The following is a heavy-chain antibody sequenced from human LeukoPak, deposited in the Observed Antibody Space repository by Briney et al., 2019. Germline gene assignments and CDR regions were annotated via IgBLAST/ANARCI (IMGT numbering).Heavy chain of an antibody. CDR3: ARESPVNWFDP. V-gene: IGHV3-7*01. J-gene: IGHJ5*02. CDR1: GFTFSSYW. CDR2: IKQDGSEK. Sequence: GGSLRLSCVASGFTFSSYWMTWVRQAPGKGLEWVANIKQDGSEKYCVNSVKGRFSISRDNAENSLYLQMNSLRVEDTAICYCARESPVNWFDPWGQGTLVTVSS.